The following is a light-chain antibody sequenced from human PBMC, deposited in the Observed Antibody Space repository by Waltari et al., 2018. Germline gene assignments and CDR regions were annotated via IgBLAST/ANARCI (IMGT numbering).Light chain of an antibody. Sequence: QSVLTQPPSASGTPGQRVTISCSGRSSNIGTKDVYWYQQFPGTAPKLLIYTTTQRPSGIPDRFSASKSGTSASLAIRGLRSEDEADYYCSTWDDSLSGPVFGGGTKLTV. CDR1: SSNIGTKD. V-gene: IGLV1-47*02. CDR3: STWDDSLSGPV. J-gene: IGLJ2*01. CDR2: TTT.